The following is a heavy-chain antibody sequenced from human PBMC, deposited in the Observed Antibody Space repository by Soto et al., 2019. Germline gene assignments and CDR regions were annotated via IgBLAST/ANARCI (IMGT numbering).Heavy chain of an antibody. CDR3: VDAGASGYLQRYSFDP. V-gene: IGHV1-8*01. Sequence: QVQLVQSGAEVKKPGASVKVSCKASGNTFSTYDINWVRQATGQGLEWMGWVKPNSGNTGYGQKFQGGVTMTRDDTISTAHMELSSPKSDDTAVGFLVDAGASGYLQRYSFDPGGQGAPVTVSS. J-gene: IGHJ5*02. CDR2: VKPNSGNT. CDR1: GNTFSTYD. D-gene: IGHD3-22*01.